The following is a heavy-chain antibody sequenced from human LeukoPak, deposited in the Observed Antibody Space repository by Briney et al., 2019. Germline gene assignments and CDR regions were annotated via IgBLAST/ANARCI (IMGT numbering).Heavy chain of an antibody. Sequence: VASVNVSCTASGYTFTSYGISWVRQAPGQGLEWMGWISAYNGNTNYAQKLQGRVIMTTDTSTSTAYMELRSLRSDDTAVYYCARGDPEYSSSWYVVYWGQGTLVTVSS. J-gene: IGHJ4*02. D-gene: IGHD6-13*01. CDR2: ISAYNGNT. CDR1: GYTFTSYG. CDR3: ARGDPEYSSSWYVVY. V-gene: IGHV1-18*01.